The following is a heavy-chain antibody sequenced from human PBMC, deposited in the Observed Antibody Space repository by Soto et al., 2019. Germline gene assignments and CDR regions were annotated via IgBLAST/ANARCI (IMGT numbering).Heavy chain of an antibody. CDR2: VQPSGTT. V-gene: IGHV4-34*10. J-gene: IGHJ4*02. CDR1: GASFSVHH. CDR3: ATFLGSAYSISGFDS. Sequence: SETLSLTCGVSGASFSVHHWSWIRQPPGKGLEWIGEVQPSGTTNYNPSLKSRITISVDTSKKQFSLSLSSVTAADTAVYYCATFLGSAYSISGFDSWGQGTLVTVS. D-gene: IGHD1-26*01.